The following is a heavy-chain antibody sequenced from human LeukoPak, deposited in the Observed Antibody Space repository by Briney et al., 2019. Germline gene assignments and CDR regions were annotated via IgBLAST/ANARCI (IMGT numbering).Heavy chain of an antibody. V-gene: IGHV3-23*01. Sequence: PGGSLRLSCAASGFTFSSYAMSWVRQAPGKGLEWVSAISGSGGSTYYADSVKGRFTISRDNSKNTPYLQMNSLRAEDTAVYYCARNNYYYYYYGMDVWGQGTTVTVSS. J-gene: IGHJ6*02. CDR1: GFTFSSYA. CDR2: ISGSGGST. CDR3: ARNNYYYYYYGMDV.